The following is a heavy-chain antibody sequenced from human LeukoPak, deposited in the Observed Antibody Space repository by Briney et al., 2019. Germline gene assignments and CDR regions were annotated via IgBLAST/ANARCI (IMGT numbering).Heavy chain of an antibody. D-gene: IGHD3-10*01. CDR3: ARGQYRIIWFGINAFDI. J-gene: IGHJ3*02. V-gene: IGHV4-34*01. Sequence: PSETLSLTCAVYGGSFSGYYWSWIRQPPGKGLEWIGEINHSGSTNYNPSLKSRVTISVDTSKNQFSLKLSSVTAADTAVYYCARGQYRIIWFGINAFDIWGQGTMVTVSS. CDR2: INHSGST. CDR1: GGSFSGYY.